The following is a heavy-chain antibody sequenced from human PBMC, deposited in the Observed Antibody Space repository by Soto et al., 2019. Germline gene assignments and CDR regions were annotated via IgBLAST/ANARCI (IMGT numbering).Heavy chain of an antibody. CDR1: GFTFSSYA. Sequence: GGSLRLSCAASGFTFSSYAMSWVRQAPGKGLEWVSAISGSGGNTYYADSVKGRFTISRDNSKNTLYLQMNSLRAEDTAVYYCAKDIVVVPAAKHPFDEFDYWGQGTLVTVSS. J-gene: IGHJ4*02. CDR2: ISGSGGNT. D-gene: IGHD2-2*01. CDR3: AKDIVVVPAAKHPFDEFDY. V-gene: IGHV3-23*01.